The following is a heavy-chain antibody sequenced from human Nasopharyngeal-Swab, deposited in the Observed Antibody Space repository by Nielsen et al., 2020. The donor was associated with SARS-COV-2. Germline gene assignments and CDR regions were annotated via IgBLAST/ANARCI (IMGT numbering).Heavy chain of an antibody. D-gene: IGHD3-16*01. CDR3: AREAGTFRAFDI. Sequence: WIRQPPGKGLEWVAVIWYDRSNKYYADSVKGRFTISRDNSKNTLYLQMNSLRAEDTAVYYCAREAGTFRAFDIWGQGTMVTVSS. J-gene: IGHJ3*02. CDR2: IWYDRSNK. V-gene: IGHV3-33*01.